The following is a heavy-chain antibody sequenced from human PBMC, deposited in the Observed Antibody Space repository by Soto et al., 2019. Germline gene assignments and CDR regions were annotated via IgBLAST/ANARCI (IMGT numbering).Heavy chain of an antibody. D-gene: IGHD3-10*01. CDR1: GGSISSYY. J-gene: IGHJ4*02. CDR2: IYYSGTT. CDR3: ASLLGIKFDY. V-gene: IGHV4-59*05. Sequence: SETLSLTCTVSGGSISSYYWSWIRQPAGKGLEWIGTIYYSGTTNYNPSLKSRVTISVDTSQNQFSLKLNSLTAADTAVYYCASLLGIKFDYWGQGALVAVSS.